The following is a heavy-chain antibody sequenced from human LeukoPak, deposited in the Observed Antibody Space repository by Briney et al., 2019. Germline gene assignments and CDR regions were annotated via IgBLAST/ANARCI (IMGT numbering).Heavy chain of an antibody. D-gene: IGHD6-13*01. CDR2: ISSSSSYI. CDR3: ARDWGSSSWYPSPYNWFDP. Sequence: GGSLRLSCAASGFTFSSYSMNWVRQAPGKGLEWVSSISSSSSYIYYADSVKGRFTISSDNAKNSLYLQMNSLRAEDTAVYYCARDWGSSSWYPSPYNWFDPWGQGTLVTVSS. J-gene: IGHJ5*02. CDR1: GFTFSSYS. V-gene: IGHV3-21*01.